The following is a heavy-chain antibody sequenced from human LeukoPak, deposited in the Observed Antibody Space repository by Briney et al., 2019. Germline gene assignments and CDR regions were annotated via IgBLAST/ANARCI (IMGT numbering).Heavy chain of an antibody. CDR3: ARVAPYYGSGSPYFDY. V-gene: IGHV4-38-2*02. CDR2: IYHSGST. J-gene: IGHJ4*02. Sequence: KASETLSLTCTVSGYSISSGYYWGWIRQPPGKGLEWIGSIYHSGSTYYNPSLKSRVTISVDTSKNQFSLKLSSVTAADTAVYYCARVAPYYGSGSPYFDYWGQGTLVTVSS. D-gene: IGHD3-10*01. CDR1: GYSISSGYY.